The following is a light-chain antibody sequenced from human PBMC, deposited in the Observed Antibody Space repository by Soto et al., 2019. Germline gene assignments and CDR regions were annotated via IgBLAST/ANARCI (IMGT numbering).Light chain of an antibody. CDR1: SSNIGSYT. J-gene: IGLJ2*01. Sequence: QSVLSQPPSASGTPGQRVTISCSGSSSNIGSYTVNWYQQLPGTAPKLLIYSNNHRPSGVPDRFSVSKSGTSASLAISGLQSEDETDYYCGAWDGSLNGVVFGGGTKLTVL. V-gene: IGLV1-44*01. CDR2: SNN. CDR3: GAWDGSLNGVV.